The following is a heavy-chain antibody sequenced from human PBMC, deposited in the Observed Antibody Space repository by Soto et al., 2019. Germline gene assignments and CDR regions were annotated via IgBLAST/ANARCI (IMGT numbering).Heavy chain of an antibody. CDR1: GGSISSGVYY. D-gene: IGHD3-10*01. Sequence: PSETLSLTCTVSGGSISSGVYYWSWIRQHPGKVLEWIGYIYYSGSTYYNPSLKSRVTISVDTSKNQFSLKLSSVTAADTAVYYCARARRHYYGSEYYFDYWGQGTLLTVSS. CDR2: IYYSGST. J-gene: IGHJ4*02. V-gene: IGHV4-31*03. CDR3: ARARRHYYGSEYYFDY.